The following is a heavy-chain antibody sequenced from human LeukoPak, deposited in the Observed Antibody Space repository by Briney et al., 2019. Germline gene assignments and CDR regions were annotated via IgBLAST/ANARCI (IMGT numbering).Heavy chain of an antibody. CDR2: IYYSGTT. CDR1: GGSISNYY. V-gene: IGHV4-59*01. J-gene: IGHJ5*02. D-gene: IGHD5-18*01. CDR3: ARDGYSYGLLRVFDP. Sequence: SETLSLTCTVSGGSISNYYWTWIRQPPGKGLEWIAHIYYSGTTNYNPSLKSRVTMSVDTSKNQFSLKLSSVTAADTAVYYCARDGYSYGLLRVFDPWGQGTLVTVSS.